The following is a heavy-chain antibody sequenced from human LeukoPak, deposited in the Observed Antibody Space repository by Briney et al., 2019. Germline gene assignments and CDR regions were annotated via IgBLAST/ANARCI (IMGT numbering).Heavy chain of an antibody. D-gene: IGHD1-26*01. CDR3: TTALGATDDFDY. J-gene: IGHJ4*02. CDR2: NKSKTDGGTT. V-gene: IGHV3-15*01. Sequence: PGGSLRLSCAASGFTYSNAWMSWVRQAPGKGLEWVGRNKSKTDGGTTDCAAPVKGRFTISRDDSKNTLYLQMNSLKTEDTAVYYCTTALGATDDFDYWGQGTLVTVSS. CDR1: GFTYSNAW.